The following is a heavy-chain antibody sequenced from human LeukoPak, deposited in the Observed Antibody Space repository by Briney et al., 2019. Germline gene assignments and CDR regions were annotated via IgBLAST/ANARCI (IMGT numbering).Heavy chain of an antibody. D-gene: IGHD4-17*01. J-gene: IGHJ4*02. CDR2: ISSSSSTI. V-gene: IGHV3-48*02. CDR3: ARDSFSYGDYRPFDY. Sequence: GGSLRLSCAASGFTFSSYSTNWVRQAPGKGLEWVSYISSSSSTIYYADSVKGRFTISRDNAKNSLYLQMNSLRDEDTAVYYCARDSFSYGDYRPFDYWGQGTLVTVSS. CDR1: GFTFSSYS.